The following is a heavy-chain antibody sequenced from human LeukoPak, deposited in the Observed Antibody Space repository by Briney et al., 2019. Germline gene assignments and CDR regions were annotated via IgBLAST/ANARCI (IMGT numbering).Heavy chain of an antibody. CDR3: ARDYISVEQLTPRVNWFDP. CDR1: GGTFSSYA. CDR2: IIPIFGTA. J-gene: IGHJ5*02. Sequence: ASVKVSCKASGGTFSSYAISWVRQAPGQGLEWMGGIIPIFGTANYAQKFQGRVTITADESTSTAYMELSSLRSEDTAVYYCARDYISVEQLTPRVNWFDPWGQGTLVTVSS. V-gene: IGHV1-69*13. D-gene: IGHD6-13*01.